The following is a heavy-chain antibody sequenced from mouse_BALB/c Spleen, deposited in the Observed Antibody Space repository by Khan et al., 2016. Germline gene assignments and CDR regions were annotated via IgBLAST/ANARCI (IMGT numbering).Heavy chain of an antibody. Sequence: EVQLQESGPSLVKPSQTLSLTCSVTGYSITSGYWNWIRKFPGNKLEYMGYINYSGSTHYNPSLKSRIFITRDTSKNQYYLQLNSVTTEDVATDYCARSNRSDGWFGYWGQGTLVTVSA. J-gene: IGHJ3*01. D-gene: IGHD2-14*01. CDR1: GYSITSGY. V-gene: IGHV3-8*02. CDR3: ARSNRSDGWFGY. CDR2: INYSGST.